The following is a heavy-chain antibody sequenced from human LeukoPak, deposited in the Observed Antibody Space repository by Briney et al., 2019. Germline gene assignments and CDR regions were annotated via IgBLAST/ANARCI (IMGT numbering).Heavy chain of an antibody. V-gene: IGHV1-2*02. J-gene: IGHJ4*02. CDR3: ARVRRGIAVAGRGLDY. CDR1: GYTFTGYY. Sequence: GASVKVSCKASGYTFTGYYMHWVRQAPGQGLEWMGWINPNSGGTNYAQKFQGRVTMTRDTSISTAYMELSRLRSDDTAVYYCARVRRGIAVAGRGLDYWGQGTLVTVSS. D-gene: IGHD6-19*01. CDR2: INPNSGGT.